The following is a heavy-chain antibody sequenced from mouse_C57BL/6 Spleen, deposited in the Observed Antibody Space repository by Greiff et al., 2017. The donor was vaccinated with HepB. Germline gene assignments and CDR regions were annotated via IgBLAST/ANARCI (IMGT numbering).Heavy chain of an antibody. CDR3: ARDITTVFRYFDV. V-gene: IGHV5-16*01. Sequence: EVMLVESEGGLVQPGSSMKLSCTASGFTFSDYYMAWVRQVPEKGLEWVANINYDGSSTYYLDSLKSRFIISRDNAKNILYLQMSSLKSGDTATYYCARDITTVFRYFDVWGTGTTVTVSS. D-gene: IGHD1-1*01. J-gene: IGHJ1*03. CDR1: GFTFSDYY. CDR2: INYDGSST.